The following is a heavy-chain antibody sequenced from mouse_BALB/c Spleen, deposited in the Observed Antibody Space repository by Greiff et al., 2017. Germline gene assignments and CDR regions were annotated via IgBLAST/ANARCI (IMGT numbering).Heavy chain of an antibody. CDR2: ISNGGGST. CDR1: GFTFSSYT. CDR3: ARHDYGRFAY. D-gene: IGHD1-2*01. J-gene: IGHJ3*01. V-gene: IGHV5-12-2*01. Sequence: EVQLQQSGGGLVQPGGSLKLSCAASGFTFSSYTMSWVRQTPEKRLEWVAYISNGGGSTYYPDTVKGRFTISRDNAKNTLYLQMSSLKSEDTAMYYCARHDYGRFAYWGQGTLVTVSA.